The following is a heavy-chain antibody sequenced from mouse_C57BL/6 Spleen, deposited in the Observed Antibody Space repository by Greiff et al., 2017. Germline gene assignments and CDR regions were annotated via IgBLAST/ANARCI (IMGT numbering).Heavy chain of an antibody. CDR2: INPSNGGT. J-gene: IGHJ3*01. Sequence: QVQLQQPGTELVKPGASVKLSCKASGYTFTSYWMHWVKQRPGQGLEWIGNINPSNGGTNYNEKFKSKATLTVDKSSSTTYMQLSSLTSEDSAVYYCARETAQAAWFAYWGQGTLVTVSA. CDR3: ARETAQAAWFAY. D-gene: IGHD3-2*02. V-gene: IGHV1-53*01. CDR1: GYTFTSYW.